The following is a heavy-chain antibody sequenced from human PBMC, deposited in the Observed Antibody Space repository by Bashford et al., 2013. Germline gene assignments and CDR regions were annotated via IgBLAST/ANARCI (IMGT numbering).Heavy chain of an antibody. V-gene: IGHV4-59*01. CDR1: GGSISSYY. J-gene: IGHJ6*01. Sequence: SETLSLTCTVSGGSISSYYWSWIRQPPGKGLEWIGYIYYSGSTNYNPSLKSRVTISVDTSKNQFSLKLSSVTAADTAVYYCARVGGYGGDYYYYGMDVWGPRDHGHRSPQ. CDR2: IYYSGST. D-gene: IGHD6-25*01. CDR3: ARVGGYGGDYYYYGMDV.